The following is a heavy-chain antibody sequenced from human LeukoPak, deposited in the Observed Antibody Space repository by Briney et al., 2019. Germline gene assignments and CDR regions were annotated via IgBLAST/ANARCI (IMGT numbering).Heavy chain of an antibody. CDR2: IYHSGST. CDR3: ARNAGNSDVDY. Sequence: PSETLSLTCAVSGGSITSSNWWTWVRQPPGKGLEWIGEIYHSGSTNYNASLKSRVAISVDKSNNQFSLKLNSVTAADTAVYYCARNAGNSDVDYWGQGTLVTVSS. D-gene: IGHD4-23*01. V-gene: IGHV4-4*02. CDR1: GGSITSSNW. J-gene: IGHJ4*02.